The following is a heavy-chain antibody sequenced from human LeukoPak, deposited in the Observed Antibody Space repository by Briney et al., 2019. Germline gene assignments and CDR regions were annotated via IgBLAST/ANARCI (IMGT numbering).Heavy chain of an antibody. CDR2: ISTSAGTI. D-gene: IGHD3-22*01. J-gene: IGHJ6*02. Sequence: GGSLRLSCAASGFTFSDYYMTWIRQAPGKGLEWISYISTSAGTIYYADSVKGRFTISRDNAKNSLYLQMNSLRAEDTAVYYCARDPDPYDSSGYYYYYGMDVWGQGTTVTVSS. V-gene: IGHV3-11*01. CDR1: GFTFSDYY. CDR3: ARDPDPYDSSGYYYYYGMDV.